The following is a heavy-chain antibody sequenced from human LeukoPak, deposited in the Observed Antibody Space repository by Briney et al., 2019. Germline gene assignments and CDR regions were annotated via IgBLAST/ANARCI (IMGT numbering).Heavy chain of an antibody. V-gene: IGHV3-30*04. CDR1: GFTFSSYA. CDR3: AREQLFTHGFDP. J-gene: IGHJ5*02. Sequence: GGSLRLSCAASGFTFSSYAMHWVRQAPGKGLEWVAVISYDGNNKYYADSVKGRFTISRDNSKNTLYLQMNSLRAEDTAVYYCAREQLFTHGFDPWGQGTLVTVSS. CDR2: ISYDGNNK. D-gene: IGHD3-10*01.